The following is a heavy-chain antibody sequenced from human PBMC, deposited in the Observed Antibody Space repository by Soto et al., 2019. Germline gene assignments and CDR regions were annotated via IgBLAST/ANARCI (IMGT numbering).Heavy chain of an antibody. CDR1: GFAFSTYG. V-gene: IGHV3-33*08. Sequence: QVQLVESGGGVIQPGKSLRLSCSASGFAFSTYGMHWVRQAPGKGLEWVAVIWADGSRQFYGDSVKGRFTISRDNSKNTLYMKMNSLRVDATAVYYCVGGTGYWGRSDYWGQGTLVTVSS. D-gene: IGHD3-9*01. CDR3: VGGTGYWGRSDY. J-gene: IGHJ4*02. CDR2: IWADGSRQ.